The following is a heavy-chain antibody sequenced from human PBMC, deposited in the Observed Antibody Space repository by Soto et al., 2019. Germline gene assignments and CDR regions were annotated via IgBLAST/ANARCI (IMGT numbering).Heavy chain of an antibody. Sequence: ASVKVSCKASGYTFTRYTMNWVRQAPGQRLEWMGWINPDNGNTKSSQKFQDRVIITRDTSASTAYMDLSSLRSEDTAAYYCARDQVIAVAGTALGYWGQGTLVTVSS. J-gene: IGHJ4*02. CDR3: ARDQVIAVAGTALGY. CDR2: INPDNGNT. D-gene: IGHD6-19*01. V-gene: IGHV1-3*01. CDR1: GYTFTRYT.